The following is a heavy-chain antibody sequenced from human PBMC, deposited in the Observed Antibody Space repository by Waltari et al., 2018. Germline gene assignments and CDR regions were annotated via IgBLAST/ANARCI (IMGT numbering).Heavy chain of an antibody. D-gene: IGHD6-19*01. Sequence: ICATGRTKYTPSFQRRVTISVDTSKNQFSLDLKSVTAADTAVYYWAGVRGEYETGWGFFDLWGRGTLVTVSS. V-gene: IGHV4-31*02. CDR2: ICATGRT. J-gene: IGHJ2*01. CDR3: AGVRGEYETGWGFFDL.